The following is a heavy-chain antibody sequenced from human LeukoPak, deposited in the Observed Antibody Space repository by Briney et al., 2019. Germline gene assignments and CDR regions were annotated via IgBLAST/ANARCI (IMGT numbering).Heavy chain of an antibody. J-gene: IGHJ2*01. CDR2: IRYDGSNK. CDR3: AKGSVHCSSTSCYSWSWYFDL. Sequence: GGSLRLSCAASGFTFSSYGMHWVRQAPGKGLEWVAFIRYDGSNKYYADSVKGRFTISRDNSKNTLYLQMNSLRAEDTAVYYCAKGSVHCSSTSCYSWSWYFDLWGRGTLVTVSS. CDR1: GFTFSSYG. D-gene: IGHD2-2*01. V-gene: IGHV3-30*02.